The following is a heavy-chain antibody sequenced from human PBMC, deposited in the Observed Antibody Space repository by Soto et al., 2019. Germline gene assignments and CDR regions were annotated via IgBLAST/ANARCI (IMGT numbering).Heavy chain of an antibody. J-gene: IGHJ1*01. V-gene: IGHV1-69*13. CDR2: ITPIFGKA. CDR1: GGTFSSYA. CDR3: ARGWGSESTTYYYAY. D-gene: IGHD3-22*01. Sequence: ASVKVSCKASGGTFSSYAISWVRQATGQGLEWVGGITPIFGKANYAQKFQGRVTITADESTSTAYMELSSLRSEDTALYFCARGWGSESTTYYYAYWGQGTSVTVSS.